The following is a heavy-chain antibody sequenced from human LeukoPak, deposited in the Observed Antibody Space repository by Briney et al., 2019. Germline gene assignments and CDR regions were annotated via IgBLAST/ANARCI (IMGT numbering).Heavy chain of an antibody. CDR3: ARRGDQGRSFDY. CDR1: GGSISSSSYY. CDR2: IYDSGST. Sequence: PSGTLSLTCTVSGGSISSSSYYWAWIRQPPGKGLEWIGSIYDSGSTYYNPSLKSRVTISVDTSKNQFSLKLSSVTAADTALYYCARRGDQGRSFDYWGQGTLVTVSS. V-gene: IGHV4-39*01. D-gene: IGHD3-16*01. J-gene: IGHJ4*02.